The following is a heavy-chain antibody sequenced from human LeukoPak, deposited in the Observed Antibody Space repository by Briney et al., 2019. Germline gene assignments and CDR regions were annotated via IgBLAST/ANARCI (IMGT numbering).Heavy chain of an antibody. Sequence: PSQTLSLTCTVSGGSISSGGYYWSWIRQPPGKGLEWIGYIYHSGSTYYNPSLKSRVTISVDRSKNQFSLKLSSVTAADTAVYYCARGNIVVPVAILGYFDYWGQGTLVTVSS. D-gene: IGHD2-2*02. J-gene: IGHJ4*02. V-gene: IGHV4-30-2*01. CDR3: ARGNIVVPVAILGYFDY. CDR1: GGSISSGGYY. CDR2: IYHSGST.